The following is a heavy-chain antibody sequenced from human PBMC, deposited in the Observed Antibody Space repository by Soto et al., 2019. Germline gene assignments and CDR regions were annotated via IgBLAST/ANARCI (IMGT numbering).Heavy chain of an antibody. V-gene: IGHV4-39*01. J-gene: IGHJ6*02. CDR2: IYYSGST. D-gene: IGHD3-22*01. CDR1: GGSIGSSSYY. CDR3: ARRLYYDSSGFEGGGMDV. Sequence: SETLSLTCTVSGGSIGSSSYYWGWIRQPPGKGLEWIGSIYYSGSTYYNPSLKSRVTISVDTSKNQFSLKLSSVTAADTAVYYCARRLYYDSSGFEGGGMDVWGQGTTVTVS.